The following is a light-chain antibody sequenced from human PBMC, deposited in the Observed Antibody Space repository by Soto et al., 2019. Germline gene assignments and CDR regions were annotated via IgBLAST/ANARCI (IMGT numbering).Light chain of an antibody. Sequence: QSALTQPASVSGSPGQSITISCTGTSSDVGSYNLVSWYQQHPGKAPKLMIYEGSKRPSGVSNRFSGSKCGITASLTVSGLQAEDEADYYCCSYAGSSTFAYVFGTGTKLTVL. CDR1: SSDVGSYNL. CDR3: CSYAGSSTFAYV. J-gene: IGLJ1*01. CDR2: EGS. V-gene: IGLV2-23*03.